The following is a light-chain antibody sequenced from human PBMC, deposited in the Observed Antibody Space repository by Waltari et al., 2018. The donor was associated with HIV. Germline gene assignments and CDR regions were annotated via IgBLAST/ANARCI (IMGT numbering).Light chain of an antibody. CDR3: AVLDDTLGGGV. CDR2: RDN. Sequence: QSVLTQPPSASGTPGQKVTISCSGGTANIGANFVFWFQQFPGTAPKLLIYRDNLRHSGVPARFSGSKSGTSASLTISGLRSDDEAHYFCAVLDDTLGGGVFGGGTKLTV. V-gene: IGLV1-47*01. CDR1: TANIGANF. J-gene: IGLJ2*01.